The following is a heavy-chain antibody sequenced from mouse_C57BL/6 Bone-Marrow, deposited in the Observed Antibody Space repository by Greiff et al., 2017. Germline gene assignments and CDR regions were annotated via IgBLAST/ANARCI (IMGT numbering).Heavy chain of an antibody. CDR2: INPNNGGT. Sequence: EVKLMESGPELVKPGASVKISCKASGYTFTDYYMNWVKQSHGKSLEWIGDINPNNGGTSYNQKFKGKATLTVDKSSSTAYMELRSLTSEDSAVYYCARDFYYGRDYAMDYWGQGTSVTVSS. CDR3: ARDFYYGRDYAMDY. V-gene: IGHV1-26*01. D-gene: IGHD1-1*01. CDR1: GYTFTDYY. J-gene: IGHJ4*01.